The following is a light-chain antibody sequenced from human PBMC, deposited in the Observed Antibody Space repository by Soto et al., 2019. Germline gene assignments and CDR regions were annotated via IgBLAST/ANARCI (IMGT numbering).Light chain of an antibody. CDR3: QQYYSYLT. CDR2: KAS. J-gene: IGKJ1*01. V-gene: IGKV1-5*03. CDR1: QSISIW. Sequence: DIQMTQYPSTLSASVGDRVIITCRASQSISIWLAWYQQKPGKAPKLLISKASNLESGVPSRFSGSGSGTEFTLTVSSLQPDDFATYYCQQYYSYLTFGQGTKVEIK.